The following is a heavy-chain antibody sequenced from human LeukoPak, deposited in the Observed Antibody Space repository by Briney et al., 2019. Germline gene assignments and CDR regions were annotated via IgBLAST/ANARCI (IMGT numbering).Heavy chain of an antibody. CDR1: GDSISTTGYF. CDR3: AGTGIRNWFDP. D-gene: IGHD1-14*01. Sequence: SETLSLTCSVSGDSISTTGYFWVWIRQSRGRDLEWVGSIFKSGNTFYNMSLKSRVTISVDTSKNEFSLSLTSVTAADTAVYYCAGTGIRNWFDPWGQGILVTVSS. V-gene: IGHV4-39*01. J-gene: IGHJ5*02. CDR2: IFKSGNT.